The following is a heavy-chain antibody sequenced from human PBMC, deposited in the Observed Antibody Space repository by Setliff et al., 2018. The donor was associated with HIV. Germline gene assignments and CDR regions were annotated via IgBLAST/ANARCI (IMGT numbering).Heavy chain of an antibody. V-gene: IGHV3-7*01. CDR2: IKQDGSEK. CDR1: GFTFDDYA. D-gene: IGHD2-8*02. CDR3: ARVFWYGLPQIYYYMDV. Sequence: HPGGSLRLSCAASGFTFDDYAMHWVRQAPGKGLEWVANIKQDGSEKYYVDSVKGRFTLSRDNAKNSLYLQMNSLRAEDTAVYYCARVFWYGLPQIYYYMDVWGKGTTVTVSS. J-gene: IGHJ6*03.